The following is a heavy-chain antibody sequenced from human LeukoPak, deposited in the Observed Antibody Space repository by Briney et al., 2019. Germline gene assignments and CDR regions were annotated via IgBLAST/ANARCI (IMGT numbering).Heavy chain of an antibody. CDR3: AGHHPRNTVDF. CDR1: GFSFRTYF. CDR2: ISSDGSTT. V-gene: IGHV3-74*01. J-gene: IGHJ4*02. D-gene: IGHD2-8*02. Sequence: GGSLRLSCVVSGFSFRTYFFHWVRQVPGKGLVWISRISSDGSTTFYADSVRGRFTISRDNDKNTVSMQINRLRIEDTAVYYCAGHHPRNTVDFWGQGTLVTVSS.